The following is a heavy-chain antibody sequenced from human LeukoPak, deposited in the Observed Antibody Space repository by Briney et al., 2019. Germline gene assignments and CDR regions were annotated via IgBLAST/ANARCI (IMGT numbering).Heavy chain of an antibody. CDR2: ISGSGGST. J-gene: IGHJ4*02. Sequence: GGSLRLSCAASGFTFSSYGMSWVRQAPGKGLEWVSAISGSGGSTYYADSVKGRFTISRDNSKNTLYLQMNSLRAEDTAVYYSAKQTNYYGSGSYSMDIGGGFDYWGQGTLVTVSS. CDR3: AKQTNYYGSGSYSMDIGGGFDY. CDR1: GFTFSSYG. V-gene: IGHV3-23*01. D-gene: IGHD3-10*01.